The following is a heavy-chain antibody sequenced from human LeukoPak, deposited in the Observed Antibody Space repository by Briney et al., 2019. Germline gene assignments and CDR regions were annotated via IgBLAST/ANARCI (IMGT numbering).Heavy chain of an antibody. V-gene: IGHV4-4*07. D-gene: IGHD3-22*01. J-gene: IGHJ4*02. CDR1: GGSISSYY. CDR2: IYTNGST. CDR3: ARLFYDSSGYRMYYFDY. Sequence: SETLSLTCTVSGGSISSYYWSWIRQPAGKGLEWIGRIYTNGSTNYNPSLKSRVTMSVDTSKNQFSLKLSSVTAADTAVYYCARLFYDSSGYRMYYFDYWGQGTLVTVSS.